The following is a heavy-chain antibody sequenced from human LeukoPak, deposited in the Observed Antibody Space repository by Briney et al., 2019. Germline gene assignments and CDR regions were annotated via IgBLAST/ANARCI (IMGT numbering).Heavy chain of an antibody. D-gene: IGHD3-10*01. V-gene: IGHV1-18*01. CDR1: GYTFTSYG. Sequence: VASVKVSCKASGYTFTSYGISWVRQAPGQGLEWMGWISAYNGNTNYAQKLQGRVTMTTDTSTSTAYMELRSLRSDDTAVYYCARGGSELAYYYGSLTDWGQGTLVTVSS. J-gene: IGHJ4*02. CDR3: ARGGSELAYYYGSLTD. CDR2: ISAYNGNT.